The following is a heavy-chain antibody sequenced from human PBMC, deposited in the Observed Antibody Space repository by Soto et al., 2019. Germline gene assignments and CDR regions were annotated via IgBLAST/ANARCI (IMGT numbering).Heavy chain of an antibody. CDR1: IFSNYW. V-gene: IGHV3-23*01. J-gene: IGHJ4*02. Sequence: IFSNYWIGWVRQMPGKGLEWMGIIYPGDTYHAASVKGRFTISRDNSKNTLYLQMNSLRAEDTAVYYCAKVRSRGVIMAPFDYWGQGTLVTVSS. CDR2: IIYPGDT. CDR3: AKVRSRGVIMAPFDY. D-gene: IGHD3-10*01.